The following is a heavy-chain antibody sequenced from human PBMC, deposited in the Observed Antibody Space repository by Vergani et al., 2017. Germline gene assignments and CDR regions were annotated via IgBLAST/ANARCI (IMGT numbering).Heavy chain of an antibody. CDR1: GFTFSSYG. Sequence: QVQLVESGGGVVQPGGSLRLSCAASGFTFSSYGMHWVRQAPGKGLEWLAYIGKDGINTRYRDAVKGRFTVSRDNSKDILYLQMDSLRSEDTALYYCAKYLRDSTDGLPDSWGPGTLVIVSS. CDR2: IGKDGINT. V-gene: IGHV3-30*02. CDR3: AKYLRDSTDGLPDS. J-gene: IGHJ4*02. D-gene: IGHD2-21*02.